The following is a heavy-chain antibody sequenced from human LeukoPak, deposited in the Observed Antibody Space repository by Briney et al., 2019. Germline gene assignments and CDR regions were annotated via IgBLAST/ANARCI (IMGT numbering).Heavy chain of an antibody. V-gene: IGHV3-48*03. CDR3: ASLSNDYGDYGGED. D-gene: IGHD4-17*01. CDR1: GFTFSSYE. J-gene: IGHJ4*02. CDR2: ISSSGSTI. Sequence: LAGGSLRLSCAASGFTFSSYEMNWVRQAPGKGLEWVSYISSSGSTIYYADSVKGRFTISRDNAKNSLYLQMNSLRAEDTAVYYCASLSNDYGDYGGEDWGQGTLVTVSS.